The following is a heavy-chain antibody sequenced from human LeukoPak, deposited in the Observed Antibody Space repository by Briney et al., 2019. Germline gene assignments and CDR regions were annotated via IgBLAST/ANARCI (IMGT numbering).Heavy chain of an antibody. CDR3: ASRTTKGDLGY. V-gene: IGHV4-61*05. D-gene: IGHD1-7*01. CDR2: IYYSGST. Sequence: RASETLSLTCTVSGGSISSSRYYWGWIRQPPGKGLEWIGYIYYSGSTNYNPSLKSRVTISVDTSKNQFSLKLSSVTAADTAVYYCASRTTKGDLGYWGQGTLVTVSS. J-gene: IGHJ4*02. CDR1: GGSISSSRYY.